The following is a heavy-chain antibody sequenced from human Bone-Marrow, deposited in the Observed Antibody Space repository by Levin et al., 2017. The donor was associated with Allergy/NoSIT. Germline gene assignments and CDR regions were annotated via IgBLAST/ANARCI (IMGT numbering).Heavy chain of an antibody. V-gene: IGHV3-30*18. D-gene: IGHD3-16*02. CDR1: ALTFSDYG. Sequence: PGGSLRLSCVASALTFSDYGMHWVRQAPGKGLEWVALISYDGTYKYYTDSVRGRFTISRDNSKNTLYLQMSSLRAADTAVYYCAKLPQDVWATYPYDYWGQGTLVTVSS. CDR2: ISYDGTYK. J-gene: IGHJ4*02. CDR3: AKLPQDVWATYPYDY.